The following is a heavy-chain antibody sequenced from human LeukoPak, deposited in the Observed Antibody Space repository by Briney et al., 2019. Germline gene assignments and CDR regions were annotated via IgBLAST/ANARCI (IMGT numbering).Heavy chain of an antibody. CDR1: GYSISSGYY. CDR2: IYTSGST. Sequence: SETLSLTCTVSGYSISSGYYWNWIRQPAGKGLEWIGRIYTSGSTNYNPSLKSRVTKSVDTSKNQFALKLSSVTAADTAVYYCARDPQWELLGGAFDIWGQGTMVTVSS. J-gene: IGHJ3*02. V-gene: IGHV4-4*07. CDR3: ARDPQWELLGGAFDI. D-gene: IGHD1-26*01.